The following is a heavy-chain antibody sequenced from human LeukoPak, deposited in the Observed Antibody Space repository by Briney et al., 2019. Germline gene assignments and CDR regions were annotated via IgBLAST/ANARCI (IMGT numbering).Heavy chain of an antibody. Sequence: GESLKISCKGSGYSITSYWIGWVRQMPGKDLEWMGIIYPGDSTTRYSPSFQGQVTISADKSISTAYLQWSSLKASDTAMYYCARHQISDWPKGSWFDPWGQGTLVAVSS. CDR2: IYPGDSTT. CDR3: ARHQISDWPKGSWFDP. D-gene: IGHD3-9*01. CDR1: GYSITSYW. J-gene: IGHJ5*02. V-gene: IGHV5-51*01.